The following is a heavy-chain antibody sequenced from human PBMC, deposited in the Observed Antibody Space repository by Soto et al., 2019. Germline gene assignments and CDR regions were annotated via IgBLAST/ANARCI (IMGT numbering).Heavy chain of an antibody. CDR1: GFTFTSSA. V-gene: IGHV1-58*01. CDR2: IAVGSGYT. D-gene: IGHD2-8*01. Sequence: SAKVSCKASGFTFTSSAFQWVRQARGQRLEWIGWIAVGSGYTNYAQRFQDRVTLTRDMSTATTYMELSRLTSEDTAIYYCAADATAWQQMVPSDYWGQGTLVTVSS. CDR3: AADATAWQQMVPSDY. J-gene: IGHJ4*02.